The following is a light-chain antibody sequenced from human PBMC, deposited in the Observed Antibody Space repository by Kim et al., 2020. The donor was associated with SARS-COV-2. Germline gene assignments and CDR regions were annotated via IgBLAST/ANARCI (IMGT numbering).Light chain of an antibody. J-gene: IGLJ1*01. V-gene: IGLV2-14*03. Sequence: QSVLTQPAAVSGSPGQSITISCTGTNSDVGGYDYVFWYQQQPGKAPRLMISDVIQRPPGVSNRFSGSKSGNTASLTISGLQAEDGADYYCCSYTRGSTYVFGSGTKVTVL. CDR3: CSYTRGSTYV. CDR2: DVI. CDR1: NSDVGGYDY.